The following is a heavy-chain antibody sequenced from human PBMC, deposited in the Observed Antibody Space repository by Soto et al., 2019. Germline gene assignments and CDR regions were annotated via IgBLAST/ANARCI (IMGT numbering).Heavy chain of an antibody. Sequence: PGGSLRLSCAASGFTFSSYWMHWVRQAPGKGLVWVSRINSDGSSTSYADSVKGRFTISRDNAKNTLYLQMNSLRAEDTAVYYCARDPRYCSSTSTCGHYYYYYGMDVWGQGTTVTVSS. V-gene: IGHV3-74*01. J-gene: IGHJ6*02. CDR1: GFTFSSYW. D-gene: IGHD2-2*01. CDR3: ARDPRYCSSTSTCGHYYYYYGMDV. CDR2: INSDGSST.